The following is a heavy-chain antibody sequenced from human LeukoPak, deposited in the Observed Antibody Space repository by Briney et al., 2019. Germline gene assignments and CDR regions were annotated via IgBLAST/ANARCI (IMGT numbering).Heavy chain of an antibody. CDR1: GFTFSSYW. CDR3: VRGNDYGGPHY. D-gene: IGHD4-23*01. J-gene: IGHJ4*02. Sequence: GGSLRLSCAVSGFTFSSYWMHWVRQAPGKGLVWVPRIDRDGSRINYADSVKGRFTISRDNGKNTLFLQMNSLRAEDTAVYYCVRGNDYGGPHYWGQGTLVTVSS. V-gene: IGHV3-74*01. CDR2: IDRDGSRI.